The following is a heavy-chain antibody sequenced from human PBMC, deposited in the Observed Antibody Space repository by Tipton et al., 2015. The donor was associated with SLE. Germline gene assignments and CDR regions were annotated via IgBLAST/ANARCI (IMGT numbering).Heavy chain of an antibody. CDR3: ARDKMDFWSNWFDP. CDR1: GGPISSSTYS. J-gene: IGHJ5*02. D-gene: IGHD3-3*01. CDR2: IHHSGST. Sequence: TLSLTCTVSGGPISSSTYSWSWIRQPPGKGLEWIGYIHHSGSTYYNPSLRSRVTMSVDRSKNQFSLNLNSLTAADTAVYYCARDKMDFWSNWFDPWGQGTLVTVSS. V-gene: IGHV4-30-2*01.